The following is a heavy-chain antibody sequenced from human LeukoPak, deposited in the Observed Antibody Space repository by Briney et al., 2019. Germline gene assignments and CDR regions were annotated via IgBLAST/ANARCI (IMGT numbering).Heavy chain of an antibody. V-gene: IGHV1-2*02. D-gene: IGHD5-24*01. CDR3: ARSVEMATIANY. CDR2: INPNSGDT. CDR1: GYTFTGYY. Sequence: ASVKVSCKASGYTFTGYYMHWVRQAPGQGLEWMGWINPNSGDTNYAQKFQGRVTMTRDTSISTAYMELSRLRSDDTAVYYCARSVEMATIANYWGQGTLVTVSS. J-gene: IGHJ4*02.